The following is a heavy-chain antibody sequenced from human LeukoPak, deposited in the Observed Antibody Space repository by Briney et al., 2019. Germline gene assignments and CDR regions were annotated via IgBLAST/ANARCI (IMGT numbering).Heavy chain of an antibody. CDR3: ARDAGGREGAVDY. CDR2: IYYSGST. Sequence: PSETLSLTCTVSGGSISSYYWSWIRQPPGKGLEWIGYIYYSGSTNYNPSLKSRVTISVDTSKNQFSLKLSSVTAADTAVYYCARDAGGREGAVDYWGQGTLVTVSS. CDR1: GGSISSYY. J-gene: IGHJ4*02. V-gene: IGHV4-59*12. D-gene: IGHD1-26*01.